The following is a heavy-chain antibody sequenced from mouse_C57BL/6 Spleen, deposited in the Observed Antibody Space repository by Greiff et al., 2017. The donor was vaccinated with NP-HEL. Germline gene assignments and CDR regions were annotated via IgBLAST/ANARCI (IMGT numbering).Heavy chain of an antibody. CDR2: ISSGSSTI. D-gene: IGHD1-1*01. V-gene: IGHV5-17*01. J-gene: IGHJ2*01. CDR1: GFTFSDYG. Sequence: EVKLVESGGGLVKPGGSLKLSCAASGFTFSDYGMHWVRQAPEKGLEWVAYISSGSSTIYYADTVKGRFTISRDNAKNTLFLQMTSLRSEDTAMYYCANYYCSSYGFDYWGQGTTLTVSS. CDR3: ANYYCSSYGFDY.